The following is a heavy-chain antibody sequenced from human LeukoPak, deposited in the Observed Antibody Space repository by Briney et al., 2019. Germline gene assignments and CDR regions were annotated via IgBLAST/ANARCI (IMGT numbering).Heavy chain of an antibody. V-gene: IGHV1-2*02. CDR2: VNPNSGGS. CDR1: GYTFTGYY. J-gene: IGHJ3*02. Sequence: ASVKVSCKTSGYTFTGYYMHWVRQAPGQGLEWMGWVNPNSGGSNYAQKFQGRVTITADKSTSTAYMELSSLRSEDTAVYYCASGVSGFGGQEDAFDIWGQGTMVTVSS. D-gene: IGHD3-10*01. CDR3: ASGVSGFGGQEDAFDI.